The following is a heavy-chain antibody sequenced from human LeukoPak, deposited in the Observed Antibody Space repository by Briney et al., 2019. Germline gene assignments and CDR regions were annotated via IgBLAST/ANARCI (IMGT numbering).Heavy chain of an antibody. CDR1: GGSFSGYY. V-gene: IGHV4-59*10. CDR2: IYTSGST. Sequence: PSETLSLTCAVYGGSFSGYYWSWIRQPAGKGLEWIGRIYTSGSTNYNPSLKSRVTMSVDTSKNQFSLKLSSVTAADTAVYYCARGKKSSGWDDSFDIWGQGTMVTVSS. J-gene: IGHJ3*02. CDR3: ARGKKSSGWDDSFDI. D-gene: IGHD6-19*01.